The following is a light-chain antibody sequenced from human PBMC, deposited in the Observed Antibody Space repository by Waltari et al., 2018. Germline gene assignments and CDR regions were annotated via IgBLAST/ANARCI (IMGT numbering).Light chain of an antibody. CDR3: SSFAGGGNPVL. CDR1: SSDVGGYNY. J-gene: IGLJ2*01. Sequence: QSALTQPPSASGSPGPSVTIPCRGTSSDVGGYNYVSWYQQHPGKVPKLMIFEVSKRPSGVPDRFSGSKSGNTASLTVSGLQAEDEADYYCSSFAGGGNPVLFGGGTRLTVL. V-gene: IGLV2-8*01. CDR2: EVS.